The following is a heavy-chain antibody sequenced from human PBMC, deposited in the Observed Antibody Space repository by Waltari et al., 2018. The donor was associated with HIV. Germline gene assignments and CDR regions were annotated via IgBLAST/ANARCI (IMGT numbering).Heavy chain of an antibody. V-gene: IGHV4-38-2*02. CDR2: MYHSGRT. CDR3: ARRSGEYWYFDL. D-gene: IGHD7-27*01. J-gene: IGHJ2*01. CDR1: GYSISSGYY. Sequence: QVQLQESGPGLVKPSETLSLTCTVSGYSISSGYYWGWIRQPPGKGLEWIGMMYHSGRTYYNPSLKSRVTMSVDTSKNQFSLKLSSVTAADTAVYYCARRSGEYWYFDLWGRGTLVTVSS.